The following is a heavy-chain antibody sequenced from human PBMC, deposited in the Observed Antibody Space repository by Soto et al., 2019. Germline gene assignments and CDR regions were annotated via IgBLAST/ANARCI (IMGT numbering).Heavy chain of an antibody. CDR2: IIPIFGTA. CDR1: GGTFSSYA. CDR3: ERYVSRFGELSAFYI. Sequence: QVQLVQSGAEVKKPGSSVKVSCKASGGTFSSYAISWVLQAPGQGLEWMGGIIPIFGTANYAQKFQGRVTITADESTSTSYMERSSLRSEDTAVYYCERYVSRFGELSAFYIWGQGTMVTVSS. D-gene: IGHD3-10*01. V-gene: IGHV1-69*01. J-gene: IGHJ3*02.